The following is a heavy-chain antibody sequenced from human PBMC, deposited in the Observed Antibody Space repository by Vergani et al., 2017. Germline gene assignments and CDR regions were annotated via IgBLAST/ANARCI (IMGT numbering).Heavy chain of an antibody. CDR3: AREVGRSSSAPQWGYYYYYMDV. Sequence: QVQLVESGGGFVKPGGSLRLSCAASGFTFSDYYMSWIRQAPGKGLGWVSYISSSGSTIYYAVSVKGRFTIARDNAKNSLYLQMTSLRAEDTAVYYCAREVGRSSSAPQWGYYYYYMDVWGKGTTVTVSS. D-gene: IGHD6-13*01. CDR2: ISSSGSTI. J-gene: IGHJ6*03. CDR1: GFTFSDYY. V-gene: IGHV3-11*01.